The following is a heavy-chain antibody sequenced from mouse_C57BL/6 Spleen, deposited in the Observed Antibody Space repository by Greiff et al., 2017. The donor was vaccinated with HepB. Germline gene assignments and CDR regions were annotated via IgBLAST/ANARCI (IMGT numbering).Heavy chain of an antibody. Sequence: QVQLQQSGTELVKPGASVKLSCKASGYTFTSYWMHWVKQRPGQGLEWIGNINPSNGGTNYNEKFKSKATLTVDKSSSTAYMQLSSLTSEDSAVYYCARESYYGSSYYWYFDVWGTGTTVTVSS. CDR3: ARESYYGSSYYWYFDV. CDR2: INPSNGGT. D-gene: IGHD1-1*01. J-gene: IGHJ1*03. CDR1: GYTFTSYW. V-gene: IGHV1-53*01.